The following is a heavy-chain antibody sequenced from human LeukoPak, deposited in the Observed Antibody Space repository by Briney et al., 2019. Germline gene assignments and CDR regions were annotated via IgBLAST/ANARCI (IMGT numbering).Heavy chain of an antibody. CDR3: ARRIAVWGSYLLDY. Sequence: GGSLRLSCAASGITLSNYWMSWVRQAPGKGLEWVANIKEDGSEKYYVDSVKGRFTISRDNGKNSLYLQMNSLRDEDTAVYYCARRIAVWGSYLLDYWGQGTLVTVSS. CDR2: IKEDGSEK. D-gene: IGHD3-16*02. CDR1: GITLSNYW. V-gene: IGHV3-7*01. J-gene: IGHJ4*02.